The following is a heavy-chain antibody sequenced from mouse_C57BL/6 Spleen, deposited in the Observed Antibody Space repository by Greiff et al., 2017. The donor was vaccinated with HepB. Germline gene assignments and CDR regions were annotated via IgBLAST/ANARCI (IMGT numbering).Heavy chain of an antibody. V-gene: IGHV1-52*01. CDR2: IDPSDSET. D-gene: IGHD2-3*01. J-gene: IGHJ2*01. CDR1: GYTFTIYW. CDR3: ARGSDGYYFDY. Sequence: QVQLQQPGAELVRPGSSVKLSCKASGYTFTIYWMHWVKQRPIQGLEWIGNIDPSDSETHYNQKFKDKATLTVHKSSSTAYMQLSSLTSEDSAVYYCARGSDGYYFDYWGQGTTLTVSS.